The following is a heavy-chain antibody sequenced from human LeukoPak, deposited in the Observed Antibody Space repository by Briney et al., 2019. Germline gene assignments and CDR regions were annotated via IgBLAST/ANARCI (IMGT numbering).Heavy chain of an antibody. Sequence: SETLSLTCTVSGYSISSGYYWGWIRQPPGQGLEWIGSIYHSGSTYYNPSLKSRVTISVDTSKNQFSLKLSSVTAADTAVYYCARATAGTTLFQGIDYWGQGTLVTVPS. J-gene: IGHJ4*02. V-gene: IGHV4-38-2*02. CDR1: GYSISSGYY. D-gene: IGHD1-1*01. CDR2: IYHSGST. CDR3: ARATAGTTLFQGIDY.